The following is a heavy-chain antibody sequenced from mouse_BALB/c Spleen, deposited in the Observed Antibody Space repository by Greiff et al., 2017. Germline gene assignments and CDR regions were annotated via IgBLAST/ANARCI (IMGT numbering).Heavy chain of an antibody. V-gene: IGHV1-55*01. J-gene: IGHJ4*01. Sequence: VQLQQSGAELVKPGTSVKLSCKASGYNFTSYWINWVKLRPGQGLEWIGDIYPGSGSTNYNEKFKSKATLTVDTSSSTAYMQLSSLASEDSALYYCARSAAMDYWGQGTSVTVPS. CDR3: ARSAAMDY. CDR2: IYPGSGST. CDR1: GYNFTSYW. D-gene: IGHD6-1*01.